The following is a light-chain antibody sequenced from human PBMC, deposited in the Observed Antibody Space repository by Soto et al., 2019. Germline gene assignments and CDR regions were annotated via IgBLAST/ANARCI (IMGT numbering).Light chain of an antibody. V-gene: IGKV3-11*01. CDR2: DAA. CDR3: QRET. J-gene: IGKJ1*01. CDR1: QSVSNS. Sequence: EIVLTQSPATLSLSPGDRASLSCRASQSVSNSLTCYQPRPGQASRLLINDAAKRAAGIAARFSGSGSGTDFSLTIGGLETEDFAVYVCQRETFGQGTKVDIK.